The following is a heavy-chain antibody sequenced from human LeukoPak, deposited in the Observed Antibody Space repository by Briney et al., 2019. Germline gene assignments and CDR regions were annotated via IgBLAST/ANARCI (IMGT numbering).Heavy chain of an antibody. Sequence: PPGGSLRLSCAASGFTFSNYEMNWVRQAPGKGLEWVSYISSHSSSIYYADSVKGRFTISRDNANNSLYLQMNSLRAEDTAVYHCARERVTTGGDAFDIWGQGTMVTVSS. V-gene: IGHV3-48*03. CDR1: GFTFSNYE. CDR2: ISSHSSSI. D-gene: IGHD4-17*01. CDR3: ARERVTTGGDAFDI. J-gene: IGHJ3*02.